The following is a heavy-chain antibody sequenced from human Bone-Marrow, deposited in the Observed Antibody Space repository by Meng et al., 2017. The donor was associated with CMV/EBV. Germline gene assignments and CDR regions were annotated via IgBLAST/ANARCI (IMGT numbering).Heavy chain of an antibody. CDR2: IDPRTGDT. CDR1: TYTFIDHH. D-gene: IGHD5-12*01. Sequence: ASVKVSCKASTYTFIDHHIHWVRQAPGQGLEWMGWIDPRTGDTKYAQKFQGRVTMTRDTSISTAYMELSRLRSADTAVYYCARRVGRGYVCSFDYWGQGTLVTVSS. J-gene: IGHJ4*02. CDR3: ARRVGRGYVCSFDY. V-gene: IGHV1-2*02.